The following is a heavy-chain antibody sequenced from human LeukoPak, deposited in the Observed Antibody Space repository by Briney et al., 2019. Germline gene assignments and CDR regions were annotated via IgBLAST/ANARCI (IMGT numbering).Heavy chain of an antibody. V-gene: IGHV1-18*01. CDR1: GGTFSSYA. CDR3: ASGSRGYSYGNYYYYGMDV. D-gene: IGHD5-18*01. CDR2: ISAYNGNT. J-gene: IGHJ6*02. Sequence: ASVKVSCKASGGTFSSYAISWVRQAPGQGLEWMGWISAYNGNTNYAQKLQGRVTMTTDTSTSTAYMELRSLRSDDTAVYYCASGSRGYSYGNYYYYGMDVWGQGTTVTVSS.